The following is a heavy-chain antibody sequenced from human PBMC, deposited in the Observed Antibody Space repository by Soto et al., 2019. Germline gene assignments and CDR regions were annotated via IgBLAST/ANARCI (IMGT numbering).Heavy chain of an antibody. J-gene: IGHJ6*02. CDR3: TTGPRYCSGGSCYSGAPYYYYGMDV. D-gene: IGHD2-15*01. CDR2: IKSKTDGGTT. Sequence: PGGSLRLSCAASGFTFSNAWMNWVRQAPGKGLEWVGRIKSKTDGGTTDYAAPVKGRFTISRDDSKNTLYLQMNSLKTEDTAVYYCTTGPRYCSGGSCYSGAPYYYYGMDVWGQGTTVTVSS. V-gene: IGHV3-15*07. CDR1: GFTFSNAW.